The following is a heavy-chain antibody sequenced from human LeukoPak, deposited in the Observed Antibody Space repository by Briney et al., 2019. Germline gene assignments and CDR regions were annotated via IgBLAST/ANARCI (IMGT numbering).Heavy chain of an antibody. Sequence: PGRSLRLSCAASGFTFSSYGMHWVRQAPGKGLEWVAVISYDGSNKYYADSVKGRFTISRDNSKNTLYLQMNSLRAEDTAVYYCAKAEDRGYSGYDSFLIDYWGQGTLVTVSP. CDR1: GFTFSSYG. CDR3: AKAEDRGYSGYDSFLIDY. CDR2: ISYDGSNK. J-gene: IGHJ4*02. D-gene: IGHD5-12*01. V-gene: IGHV3-30*18.